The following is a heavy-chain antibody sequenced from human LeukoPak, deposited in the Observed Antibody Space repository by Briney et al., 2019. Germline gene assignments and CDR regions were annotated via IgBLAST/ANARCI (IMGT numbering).Heavy chain of an antibody. V-gene: IGHV1-18*01. CDR2: ISAYDGNT. J-gene: IGHJ4*02. Sequence: ASVKVSCKSPGYTFTSYGFSWVRQAPGQGLEWMGWISAYDGNTNYAQKLQGRVTMTTDTATSTVYMELTSLRSDDTAVYYCARMGDYHLVSFFDYWGQGTLVTVSS. CDR1: GYTFTSYG. D-gene: IGHD4/OR15-4a*01. CDR3: ARMGDYHLVSFFDY.